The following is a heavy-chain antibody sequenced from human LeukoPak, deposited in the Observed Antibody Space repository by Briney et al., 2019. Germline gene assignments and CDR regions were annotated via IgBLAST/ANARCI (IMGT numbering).Heavy chain of an antibody. CDR1: GASISSSRFN. J-gene: IGHJ5*01. D-gene: IGHD2-21*01. CDR3: ARQIAVVEPTDPNWFDS. CDR2: IFYSGNT. V-gene: IGHV4-39*07. Sequence: SETLSLTCTVSGASISSSRFNWGWIRQPPGKGLEWIGSIFYSGNTYYTPSLQSRVTMSLDTSKSQFSLTLTSVTAADTAVYYCARQIAVVEPTDPNWFDSWGQGTLVTVSS.